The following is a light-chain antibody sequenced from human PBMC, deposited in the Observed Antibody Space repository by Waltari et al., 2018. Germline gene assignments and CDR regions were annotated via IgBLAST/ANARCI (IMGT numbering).Light chain of an antibody. CDR3: AAWDDSLSALV. Sequence: QSVLTQPPSASGTPGQRVTISCSGSSSNIGSNFLYLYQQLPGTAPKLLIYRNNQRPSGVPDRFSGSKSGTSASLAISGLRSEDEADYYCAAWDDSLSALVFGGGTKLTVL. CDR1: SSNIGSNF. J-gene: IGLJ2*01. V-gene: IGLV1-47*01. CDR2: RNN.